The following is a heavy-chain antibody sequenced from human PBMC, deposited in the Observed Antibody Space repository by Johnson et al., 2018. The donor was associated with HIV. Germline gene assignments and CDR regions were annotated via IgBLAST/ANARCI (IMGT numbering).Heavy chain of an antibody. Sequence: TFDDYAMHWVRQAPGKGLEWVSGISWNSGSIGYADSVKGRFTISRDNAKNSLYLQMNSLRAEDTALYYCAKDLQSGATTHAFDIWGQGTMVTVSS. CDR2: ISWNSGSI. V-gene: IGHV3-9*01. CDR3: AKDLQSGATTHAFDI. CDR1: TFDDYA. D-gene: IGHD5-12*01. J-gene: IGHJ3*02.